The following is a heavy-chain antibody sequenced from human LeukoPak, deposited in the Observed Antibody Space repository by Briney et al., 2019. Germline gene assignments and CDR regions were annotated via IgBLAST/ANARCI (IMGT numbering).Heavy chain of an antibody. CDR2: ISGSGGST. D-gene: IGHD5-18*01. J-gene: IGHJ4*02. CDR3: AKTSGYSYGKGEFDY. Sequence: GGSLRLSCAASGFTFSSYAMSWVRQAPGKGLEWVSAISGSGGSTYYADSVKGRFTISRDNSKNTLYLQMNSLRAEDTAVYYCAKTSGYSYGKGEFDYWGQGTLVTVSS. V-gene: IGHV3-23*01. CDR1: GFTFSSYA.